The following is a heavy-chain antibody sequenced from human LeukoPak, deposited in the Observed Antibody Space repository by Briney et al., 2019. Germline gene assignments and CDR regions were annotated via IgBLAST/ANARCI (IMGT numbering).Heavy chain of an antibody. V-gene: IGHV3-53*01. Sequence: GGSLRLSCAASGFSVSSNFMSWVRQAPGKGLEWVSVIYSGGTTYYADSVKGRFTISRDNSKNTLSLQMNNLRAEDTAVYYCARDGYGNNYMDVWGKGTTITVSS. CDR1: GFSVSSNF. D-gene: IGHD1/OR15-1a*01. J-gene: IGHJ6*03. CDR3: ARDGYGNNYMDV. CDR2: IYSGGTT.